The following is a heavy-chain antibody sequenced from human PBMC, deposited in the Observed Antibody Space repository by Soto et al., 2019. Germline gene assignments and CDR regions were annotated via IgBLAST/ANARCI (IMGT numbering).Heavy chain of an antibody. CDR3: ATTCDSTSCYGSDY. D-gene: IGHD2-2*01. CDR2: MSSSSNYI. Sequence: EVQVVESGGGLVKPGGSLILSCAASGFTFSSYSVNWVRQAPGKGLEWVSHMSSSSNYIEYADSVRGRFTISRDNAKNSLYLQMNSLRAEDTAVYYCATTCDSTSCYGSDYWGQGTLVTVSS. CDR1: GFTFSSYS. V-gene: IGHV3-21*01. J-gene: IGHJ4*02.